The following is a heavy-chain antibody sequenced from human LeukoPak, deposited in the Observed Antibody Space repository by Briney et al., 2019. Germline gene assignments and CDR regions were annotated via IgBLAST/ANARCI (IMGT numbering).Heavy chain of an antibody. CDR3: ARGMGYDFWSGYYDY. D-gene: IGHD3-3*01. J-gene: IGHJ4*02. V-gene: IGHV3-7*01. CDR1: RFTFSSYW. Sequence: GGSLRLSCAASRFTFSSYWMSWVRQAPGKGLEWVANIKQDGSEKYYVDSVKGRFTISRDNAKNSLYLQMNSLRAEDTAVYYCARGMGYDFWSGYYDYWGQGTLATVSS. CDR2: IKQDGSEK.